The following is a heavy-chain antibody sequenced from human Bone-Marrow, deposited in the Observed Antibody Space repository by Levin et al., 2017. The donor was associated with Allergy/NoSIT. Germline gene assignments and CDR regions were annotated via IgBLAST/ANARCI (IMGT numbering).Heavy chain of an antibody. V-gene: IGHV1-2*02. J-gene: IGHJ2*01. Sequence: GASVKVSCKASGYTFTGYYIHWVRQAPGQGLEWMGWISPNSGDTNYAQKFQGRVTMTRDTSISTAYMELSSLRSDDTAVYYCARLVDEMATIYWYFDLWGRGTLVTVSS. CDR1: GYTFTGYY. CDR2: ISPNSGDT. D-gene: IGHD5-24*01. CDR3: ARLVDEMATIYWYFDL.